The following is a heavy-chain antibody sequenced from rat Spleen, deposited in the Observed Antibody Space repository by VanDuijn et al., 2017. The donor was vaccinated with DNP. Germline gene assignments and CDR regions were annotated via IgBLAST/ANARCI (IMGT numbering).Heavy chain of an antibody. CDR2: ISTSGGST. CDR3: ARGDNNLGFFDY. V-gene: IGHV5-25*01. CDR1: GFTFSNYD. D-gene: IGHD1-10*01. J-gene: IGHJ2*01. Sequence: EVQLVESGGGLVQPGRSLKLSCAASGFTFSNYDMAWVRQAPTKGLEWVASISTSGGSTYYRDSVKGRFTVSRDNAKSTLYLQMDSLRSEDTATYYCARGDNNLGFFDYWGQGVMVTVSS.